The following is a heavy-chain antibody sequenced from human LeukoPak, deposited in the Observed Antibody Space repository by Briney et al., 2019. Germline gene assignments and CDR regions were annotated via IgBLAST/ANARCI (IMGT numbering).Heavy chain of an antibody. CDR3: ARLVRYNWNDGPLDY. D-gene: IGHD1-1*01. V-gene: IGHV1-2*02. J-gene: IGHJ4*02. CDR2: INPNSSGT. Sequence: GASVKVSCKASGYTFTGYYMHWVRQAPGQGLEWMGWINPNSSGTNYAQKFQGRVTMTRDTSITTAYMELSRLRSDDTAVYYCARLVRYNWNDGPLDYWGQGTLVTVSS. CDR1: GYTFTGYY.